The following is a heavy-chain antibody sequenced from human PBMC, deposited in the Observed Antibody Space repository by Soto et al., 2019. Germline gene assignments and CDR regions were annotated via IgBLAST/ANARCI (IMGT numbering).Heavy chain of an antibody. CDR1: GFTFSSYA. V-gene: IGHV3-30*04. CDR2: ISYDGSNK. Sequence: GGSLRLSCAASGFTFSSYAMHWVRQAPGKGLEWVAVISYDGSNKYYADSVKGRFTISRDNSKNTLYLQMNSLRAEDTAVYYCAKDQVVLMVYAICPDYWGQGTLVTVSS. D-gene: IGHD2-8*01. J-gene: IGHJ4*02. CDR3: AKDQVVLMVYAICPDY.